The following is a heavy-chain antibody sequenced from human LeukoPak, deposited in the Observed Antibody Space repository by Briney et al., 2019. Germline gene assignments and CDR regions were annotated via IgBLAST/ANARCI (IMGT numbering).Heavy chain of an antibody. D-gene: IGHD3-3*01. CDR1: GYSFTSYW. CDR2: IYPGDSDT. V-gene: IGHV5-51*01. CDR3: ARQYDFWSGYNYFDY. J-gene: IGHJ4*02. Sequence: GESLKISCKGSGYSFTSYWIGWVRQMPGKGLEWMGIIYPGDSDTRYSPSFQGQVTISADKSISTAYLQWSSLKASGTAMYYCARQYDFWSGYNYFDYWGQGTLVTVSS.